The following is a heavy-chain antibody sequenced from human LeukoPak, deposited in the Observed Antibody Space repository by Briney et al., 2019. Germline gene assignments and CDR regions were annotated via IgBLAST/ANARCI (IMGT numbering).Heavy chain of an antibody. V-gene: IGHV3-30*02. J-gene: IGHJ4*02. D-gene: IGHD2-2*01. CDR1: GFTFSSYG. CDR3: ASTPDIVVVPSY. Sequence: PGGSLRLSCAASGFTFSSYGMHWVRQAPGKGLEWVAFIRYDGSNKYYADSVKGRFTTSRDNSKNTLYLQMNSLRAEDTAVYYCASTPDIVVVPSYWGQGTLVTVSS. CDR2: IRYDGSNK.